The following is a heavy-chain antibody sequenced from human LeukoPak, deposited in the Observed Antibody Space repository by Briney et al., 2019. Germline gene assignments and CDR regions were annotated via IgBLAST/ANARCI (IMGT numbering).Heavy chain of an antibody. J-gene: IGHJ3*02. D-gene: IGHD5-24*01. CDR2: ISSSGSTI. Sequence: GGSLRLSCAASGFTFSDYYMSWIRQAPGKGLEWVSYISSSGSTIYYADSVKGRFTISRDNAKNSLYLQMNSLRAEDTAVYYCARDTRDGYNLATDAFDIWGQGTMVTVSS. V-gene: IGHV3-11*01. CDR3: ARDTRDGYNLATDAFDI. CDR1: GFTFSDYY.